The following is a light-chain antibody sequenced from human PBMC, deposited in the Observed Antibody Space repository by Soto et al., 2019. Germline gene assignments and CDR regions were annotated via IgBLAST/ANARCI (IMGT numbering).Light chain of an antibody. Sequence: DIQMTQSPSTLSASVGDRVTITCRASQSISSWLAWYQQKPGKAPKLLIYKASSLESGVPPRFSGSGSGTEFTLTISSLQPDDFATYYCQQYNSYVTVGGGTKVEIK. CDR1: QSISSW. J-gene: IGKJ4*01. V-gene: IGKV1-5*03. CDR3: QQYNSYVT. CDR2: KAS.